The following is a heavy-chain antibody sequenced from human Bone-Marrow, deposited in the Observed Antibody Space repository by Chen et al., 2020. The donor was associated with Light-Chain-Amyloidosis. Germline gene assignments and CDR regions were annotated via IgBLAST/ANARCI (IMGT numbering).Heavy chain of an antibody. D-gene: IGHD3-16*01. CDR3: ARLGDYVWGSPSFDYYYGMDV. J-gene: IGHJ6*02. V-gene: IGHV4-39*01. CDR2: IYYSGST. CDR1: GGSISSSSYY. Sequence: QLQLQESGPGLVKPSETLSLTCTVSGGSISSSSYYWGWIRQPPGKGLEWIGSIYYSGSTYYNPSLKSRVTISVDTSKNQFSLKLSSVTAADTAVYYCARLGDYVWGSPSFDYYYGMDVWGQGTTVTVSS.